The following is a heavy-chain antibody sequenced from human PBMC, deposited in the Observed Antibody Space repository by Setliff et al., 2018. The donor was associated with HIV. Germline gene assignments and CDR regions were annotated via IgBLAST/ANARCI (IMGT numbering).Heavy chain of an antibody. D-gene: IGHD1-26*01. CDR2: ISGSNK. V-gene: IGHV3-23*05. CDR1: GFSFRSYA. CDR3: AKGPWELTEVYFDS. Sequence: GGSLRLSCAASGFSFRSYAVSWVRQAPGKGLEWVSVISGSNKYYAESVKGRFTISRDNSKNTLYLQMNSLRPEDTAVYYCAKGPWELTEVYFDSWGQGTLVTVSS. J-gene: IGHJ4*02.